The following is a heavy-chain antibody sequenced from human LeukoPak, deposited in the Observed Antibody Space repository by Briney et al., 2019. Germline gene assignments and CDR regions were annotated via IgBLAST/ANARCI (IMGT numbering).Heavy chain of an antibody. Sequence: GGSLRLSCAASGFTFSSYSMNWVRQAPGKGLEWVSSISSSSSYIYYADSVKDRLTISRDNAKNSLYLQMNSLRAEDTAVYYCAIYDFWSGYSYDYWGQGTLVTVSS. CDR3: AIYDFWSGYSYDY. J-gene: IGHJ4*02. CDR1: GFTFSSYS. V-gene: IGHV3-21*01. CDR2: ISSSSSYI. D-gene: IGHD3-3*01.